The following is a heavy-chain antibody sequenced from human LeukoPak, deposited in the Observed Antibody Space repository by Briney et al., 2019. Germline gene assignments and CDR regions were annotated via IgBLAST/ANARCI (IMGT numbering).Heavy chain of an antibody. Sequence: KTSETLSLTCAVYGGSFSGYYWSWIRQPPGKGLEWIGEINHCGSTNYNPSLKSRVTISVDTSKNQFSLKLSSVTAADTAVYYCATHYDSSGHYYVSPQDAFDIWGQGTMVTVSS. CDR1: GGSFSGYY. CDR2: INHCGST. CDR3: ATHYDSSGHYYVSPQDAFDI. V-gene: IGHV4-34*01. J-gene: IGHJ3*02. D-gene: IGHD3-22*01.